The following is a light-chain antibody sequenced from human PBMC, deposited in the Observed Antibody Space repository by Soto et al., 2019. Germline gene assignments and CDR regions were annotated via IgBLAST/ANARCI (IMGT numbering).Light chain of an antibody. CDR2: VVN. Sequence: QSVLTQPAAVSGSPGPSITISCTGASRDVGGYNYVYWYQQHPGKAPKLMIYVVNNRPSGVSSRFSGSKSGNTASLTISGLQPEDGADYYFSSYTTRSTHVFGTGTKLTVL. CDR1: SRDVGGYNY. V-gene: IGLV2-14*01. CDR3: SSYTTRSTHV. J-gene: IGLJ1*01.